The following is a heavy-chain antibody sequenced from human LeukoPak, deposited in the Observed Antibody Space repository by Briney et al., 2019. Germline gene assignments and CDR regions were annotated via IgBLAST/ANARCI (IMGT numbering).Heavy chain of an antibody. Sequence: SGGSLRLACAASGFTFSSYAMTWVRQAPGKGLEWVAVISYDGSNKYYADSVKGRFTISRDNPKNTLYLQMNSLRAEDTAVYFCAKRGVVIRVILVGFHKEAYYFDSWGQGALVTVSS. D-gene: IGHD3-22*01. CDR1: GFTFSSYA. CDR3: AKRGVVIRVILVGFHKEAYYFDS. J-gene: IGHJ4*02. CDR2: ISYDGSNK. V-gene: IGHV3-30*18.